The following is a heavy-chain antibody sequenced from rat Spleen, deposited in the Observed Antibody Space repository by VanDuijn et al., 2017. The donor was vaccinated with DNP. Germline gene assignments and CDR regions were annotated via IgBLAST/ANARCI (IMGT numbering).Heavy chain of an antibody. CDR1: GFTFSDYY. CDR2: IINLGGGT. D-gene: IGHD1-1*01. J-gene: IGHJ1*01. CDR3: TRDSGDWYFDF. V-gene: IGHV5-20*01. Sequence: EVQLVESDGGLVQPGRSLKLSCAVSGFTFSDYYMAWVSQAPAKGLEWVASIINLGGGTYYRDSVKGRFTISRDNAKSTLYLQMDSLRSEDTATYYCTRDSGDWYFDFWGPGTMVTVSS.